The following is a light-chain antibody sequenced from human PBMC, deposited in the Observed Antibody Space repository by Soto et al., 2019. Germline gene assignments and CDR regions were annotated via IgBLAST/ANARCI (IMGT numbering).Light chain of an antibody. CDR3: ATWDSSLSAVV. V-gene: IGLV1-51*01. Sequence: QSVLTQPPSVSATPGQKVTISCSGSSSNIGNNYVSWYRQLPGTAPQLLIYDNYKRPSGIPDQFSGSKSGTSATLGITGLQTGDEADYYCATWDSSLSAVVVGGGTQLTVL. CDR1: SSNIGNNY. CDR2: DNY. J-gene: IGLJ2*01.